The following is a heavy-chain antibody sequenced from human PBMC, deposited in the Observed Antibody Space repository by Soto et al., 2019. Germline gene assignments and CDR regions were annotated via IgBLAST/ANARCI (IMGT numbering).Heavy chain of an antibody. CDR3: ATRVDYYALDY. J-gene: IGHJ4*02. CDR2: ISYDGSNK. V-gene: IGHV3-30*03. D-gene: IGHD3-10*01. Sequence: PGGSLRLSCAASGFTFSSYGMHWVRQAPGKGLEWVAVISYDGSNKYYADSVKGRFTISRDNSKNTLYLQMNSLRAEDTAVYYCATRVDYYALDYWGQGTLVTVSS. CDR1: GFTFSSYG.